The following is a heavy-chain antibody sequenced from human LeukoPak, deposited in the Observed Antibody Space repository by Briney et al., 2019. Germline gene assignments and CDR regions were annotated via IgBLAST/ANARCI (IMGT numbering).Heavy chain of an antibody. J-gene: IGHJ4*02. V-gene: IGHV3-23*01. Sequence: GGSLRLSCTASGFAFSNYAMNWVRQAPGKGLEWVSGISGFNTYYADSVRGRFTTSRDNSRNVMYLQMNGLRAEDTAIYYCAKDVCTSPRRLLYFDSWGQGTPVTVSS. CDR1: GFAFSNYA. CDR3: AKDVCTSPRRLLYFDS. D-gene: IGHD2-8*01. CDR2: ISGFNT.